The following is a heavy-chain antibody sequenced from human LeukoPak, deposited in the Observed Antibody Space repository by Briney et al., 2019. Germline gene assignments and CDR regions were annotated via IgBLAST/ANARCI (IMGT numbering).Heavy chain of an antibody. CDR3: TRDGKISPYSGMDV. Sequence: SETLSLTCTVSGGSISYYYWSWIRQPPGKGLEWIGFIYYSGSTDYNPSLKSRVTISIDTSKDQFSLKLTSVTAADTGVYYCTRDGKISPYSGMDVWGQGTTVTVSS. V-gene: IGHV4-59*01. CDR2: IYYSGST. CDR1: GGSISYYY. D-gene: IGHD2-21*01. J-gene: IGHJ6*02.